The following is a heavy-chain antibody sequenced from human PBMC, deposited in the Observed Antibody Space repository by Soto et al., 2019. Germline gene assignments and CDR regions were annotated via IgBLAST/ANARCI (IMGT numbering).Heavy chain of an antibody. Sequence: PSETLSLTCTVSGGSISSGDYYWSWIRQPPGKRLEWIGYIYYSGGTNYNPSLKSRVTISVHTSKKQFFLNLSAVTAADTAVYYCARERLTCGAASSYMDSHYWGGGTLVTV. D-gene: IGHD2-15*01. CDR3: ARERLTCGAASSYMDSHY. CDR1: GGSISSGDYY. J-gene: IGHJ4*02. V-gene: IGHV4-61*08. CDR2: IYYSGGT.